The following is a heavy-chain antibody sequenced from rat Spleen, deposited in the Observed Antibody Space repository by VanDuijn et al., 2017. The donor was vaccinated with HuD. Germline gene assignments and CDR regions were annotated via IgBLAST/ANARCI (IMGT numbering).Heavy chain of an antibody. V-gene: IGHV5-29*01. CDR1: GFTFSDYG. D-gene: IGHD1-7*01. CDR2: ISYGDSSGHSGT. J-gene: IGHJ2*01. Sequence: EVQLVESGGGLVQPGRSLKLSCAASGFTFSDYGMAWVRQAPTTGLEWVATISYGDSSGHSGTYYRDSVRGRFTISRDNAKSTLYLQMDSLRSEDTAPYYCTKMGNYFNHWGQGVMVTVSS. CDR3: TKMGNYFNH.